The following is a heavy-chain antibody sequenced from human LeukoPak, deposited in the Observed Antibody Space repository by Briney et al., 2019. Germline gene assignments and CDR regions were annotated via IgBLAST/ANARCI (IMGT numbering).Heavy chain of an antibody. CDR2: IYYSGST. J-gene: IGHJ5*02. CDR3: ARHHTYYYGSGSYNWFDP. CDR1: GGSFSGYY. D-gene: IGHD3-10*01. V-gene: IGHV4-59*08. Sequence: PSETLSLTCAVYGGSFSGYYWSWIRQPPGKGLEWIGYIYYSGSTNYNPSLKSRVTISVDTSKNQFSLKLSSVTAADTAVYYCARHHTYYYGSGSYNWFDPWGQGTLVTVSS.